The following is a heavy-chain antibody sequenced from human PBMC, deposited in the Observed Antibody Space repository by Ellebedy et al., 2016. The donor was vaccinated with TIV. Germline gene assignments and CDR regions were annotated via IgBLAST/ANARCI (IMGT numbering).Heavy chain of an antibody. CDR3: ARSYSSGWYFAGGGMDV. Sequence: ASVKVSXXASGYTFTGYYMHWVRQPPGQGLEWMGWINPNSGGTNYAQKFQGRVTMTRDTSISTAYMELSRLRSDDTAVYYCARSYSSGWYFAGGGMDVWGQGTTVTVSS. V-gene: IGHV1-2*02. D-gene: IGHD6-19*01. CDR2: INPNSGGT. J-gene: IGHJ6*02. CDR1: GYTFTGYY.